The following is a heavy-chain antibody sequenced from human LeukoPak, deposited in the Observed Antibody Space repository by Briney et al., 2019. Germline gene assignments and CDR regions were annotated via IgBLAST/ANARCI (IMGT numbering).Heavy chain of an antibody. Sequence: SVKVSCKASGGTFSSYAISWVRQAPGQGLEWMGGIIPIFGTANYAQKFQGRVTITADESTSTAYMELSSLRSEDTAVYYCALYGSGSYYKEVFGYWGQGTLVTVSS. CDR3: ALYGSGSYYKEVFGY. V-gene: IGHV1-69*13. D-gene: IGHD3-10*01. CDR2: IIPIFGTA. CDR1: GGTFSSYA. J-gene: IGHJ4*02.